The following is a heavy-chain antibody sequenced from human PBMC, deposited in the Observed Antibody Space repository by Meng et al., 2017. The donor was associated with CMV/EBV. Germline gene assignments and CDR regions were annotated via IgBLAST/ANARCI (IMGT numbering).Heavy chain of an antibody. V-gene: IGHV3-48*04. CDR1: GFTFSSYS. CDR3: ARDSRITVNPRLVDY. Sequence: GESLKISCAASGFTFSSYSMNWVRQAPGKGLEWVSYISSSSSTIYYADSVKGRFTISRDNAKNSLYLQMNSLRAEDTAVYYCARDSRITVNPRLVDYWGQGTLVTVSS. CDR2: ISSSSSTI. J-gene: IGHJ4*02. D-gene: IGHD1-20*01.